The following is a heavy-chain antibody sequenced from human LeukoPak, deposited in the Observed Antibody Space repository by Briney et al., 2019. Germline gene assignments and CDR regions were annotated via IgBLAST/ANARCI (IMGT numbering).Heavy chain of an antibody. CDR3: ARDPTLSYCSSTSCYTGPSCGMDV. Sequence: PGGSLRLSCAASGFTFSSYAMHWVRQAPGKGLEWVAVISYDGSNKYYADSVKGRFTISRDNSKNTLYLQMNSLRAEDTAVYYCARDPTLSYCSSTSCYTGPSCGMDVWGQGTTVTVSS. J-gene: IGHJ6*02. CDR1: GFTFSSYA. V-gene: IGHV3-30-3*01. CDR2: ISYDGSNK. D-gene: IGHD2-2*02.